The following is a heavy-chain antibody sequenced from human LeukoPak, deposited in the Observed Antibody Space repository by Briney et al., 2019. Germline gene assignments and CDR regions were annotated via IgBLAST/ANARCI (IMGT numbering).Heavy chain of an antibody. J-gene: IGHJ6*02. Sequence: GGSLRLSCAASGFTFDDYTMHWVRQAPGKGLEWVSLISWDGGSTYYADSVKGRFTISRDNSKNSLYLQMNSLRTEDTALYYCAQVVIPRYYYYGMDVWGQGTTVTVSS. CDR3: AQVVIPRYYYYGMDV. D-gene: IGHD3-22*01. CDR2: ISWDGGST. V-gene: IGHV3-43*01. CDR1: GFTFDDYT.